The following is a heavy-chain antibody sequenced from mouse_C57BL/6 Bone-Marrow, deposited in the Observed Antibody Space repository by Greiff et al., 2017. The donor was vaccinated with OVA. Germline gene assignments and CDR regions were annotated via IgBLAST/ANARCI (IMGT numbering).Heavy chain of an antibody. CDR1: GYAFTNYL. Sequence: QVQLQQSGAELVRPGTSVKVSCKASGYAFTNYLIEWVKQRPGQGLEWIGVINPGSGGTNYNEKFKGKATLTADKSSSPAYMQLSSLTSDDSAVYFCARCGYYGSPFYWYFDVWGTGTTVTVSS. V-gene: IGHV1-54*01. J-gene: IGHJ1*03. CDR3: ARCGYYGSPFYWYFDV. CDR2: INPGSGGT. D-gene: IGHD1-1*01.